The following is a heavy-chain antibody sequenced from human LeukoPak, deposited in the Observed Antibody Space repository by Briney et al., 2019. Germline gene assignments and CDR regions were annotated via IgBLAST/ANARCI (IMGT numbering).Heavy chain of an antibody. D-gene: IGHD6-19*01. V-gene: IGHV3-30*04. CDR2: ISYDGSNK. Sequence: PGGSLRLSCAASGFTFSSYAMHWVRQAPGKGLEWVAVISYDGSNKYYADSVKGRFTISRDNSKNTLYLQMNSLRAEDTAVYYCARDGQPSSGWYAFDYWGQGTLVTVSS. J-gene: IGHJ4*02. CDR1: GFTFSSYA. CDR3: ARDGQPSSGWYAFDY.